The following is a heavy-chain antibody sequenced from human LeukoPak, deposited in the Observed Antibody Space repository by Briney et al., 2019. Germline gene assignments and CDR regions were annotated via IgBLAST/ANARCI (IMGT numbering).Heavy chain of an antibody. CDR1: GVSISTHY. D-gene: IGHD5-24*01. J-gene: IGHJ4*02. V-gene: IGHV4-4*07. CDR2: ISTTGST. CDR3: AREVEMATQFDY. Sequence: PSETLSLTCTVSGVSISTHYWSWIRQPAGKGLEWIGRISTTGSTNYNPSLKSRVTMSVDTSKNQFSLKLSSVTAADTAVYYCAREVEMATQFDYWGQGTLVTVSS.